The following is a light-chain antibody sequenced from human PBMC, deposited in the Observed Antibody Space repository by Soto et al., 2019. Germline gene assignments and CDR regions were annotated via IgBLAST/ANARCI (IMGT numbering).Light chain of an antibody. V-gene: IGKV1-5*03. CDR2: KTS. Sequence: DIQLTQSPSTLSASVGDRVTITCRASQSISSWLAWYQQKPGKAPKVLIYKTSNLESGVPSRFSGSGSGTEFTLTISSLQPDDFATYYCQYYNNYCWTFGQGTKVYIK. CDR1: QSISSW. CDR3: QYYNNYCWT. J-gene: IGKJ1*01.